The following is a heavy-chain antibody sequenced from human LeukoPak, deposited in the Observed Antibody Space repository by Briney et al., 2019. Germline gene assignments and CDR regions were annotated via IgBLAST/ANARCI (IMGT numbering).Heavy chain of an antibody. CDR1: GGTFSSYA. CDR2: IIPIFGTA. CDR3: ARVEAPAGFHP. Sequence: GASVKVSCKACGGTFSSYAISWVRQAPGQWLEWMGGIIPIFGTANYAQKFRGRVTITADESTSTAYMVLSSLRSEDTAVYYCARVEAPAGFHPWGQGTLVTVSS. V-gene: IGHV1-69*01. D-gene: IGHD2-2*01. J-gene: IGHJ5*02.